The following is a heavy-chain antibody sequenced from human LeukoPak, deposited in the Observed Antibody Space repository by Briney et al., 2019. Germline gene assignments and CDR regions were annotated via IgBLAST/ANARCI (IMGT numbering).Heavy chain of an antibody. V-gene: IGHV4-39*01. CDR3: ARLVEMATADY. Sequence: PSETLSLTCTVSGGSISSSSYYWGWIRQPPGKGLEWIGSIYYSGSTYYNPSLKSRVTISVDTSKNQFSLKLSSVTAADTAVYYCARLVEMATADYWGQGTLVTVSS. J-gene: IGHJ4*02. CDR2: IYYSGST. CDR1: GGSISSSSYY. D-gene: IGHD5-24*01.